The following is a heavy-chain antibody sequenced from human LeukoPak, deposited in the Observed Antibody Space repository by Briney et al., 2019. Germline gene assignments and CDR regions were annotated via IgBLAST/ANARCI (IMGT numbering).Heavy chain of an antibody. D-gene: IGHD3-22*01. Sequence: GGTLRLSCAASGFTFSSYGMSWVRQAPGKELEWVSAISGSGGSTYYADSVKGRFTISRDNSKNTLYLQMNSLRAEDTAVYYCAKATDYYDRGDRVYYMDVWGKGTTVTISS. CDR1: GFTFSSYG. V-gene: IGHV3-23*01. J-gene: IGHJ6*03. CDR2: ISGSGGST. CDR3: AKATDYYDRGDRVYYMDV.